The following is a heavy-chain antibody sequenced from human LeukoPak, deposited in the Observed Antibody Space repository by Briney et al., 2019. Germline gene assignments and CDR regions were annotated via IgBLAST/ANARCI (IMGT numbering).Heavy chain of an antibody. V-gene: IGHV3-23*01. CDR3: AKQPTVVNGRDY. D-gene: IGHD4-23*01. CDR1: GFTFSSYA. Sequence: GGSLRLSCAASGFTFSSYAMSWVRQAPGKGLEWVSAVSGSGGSTYYADSVKGRFTISRDNSKNTLYLQMNSLRAEDTAVYYCAKQPTVVNGRDYWGQGTLVTVSS. CDR2: VSGSGGST. J-gene: IGHJ4*02.